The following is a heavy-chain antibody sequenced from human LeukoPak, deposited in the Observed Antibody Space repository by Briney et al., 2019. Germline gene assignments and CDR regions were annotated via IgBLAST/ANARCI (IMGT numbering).Heavy chain of an antibody. J-gene: IGHJ3*02. CDR1: GGSISSYY. Sequence: PSETLSLTCTVSGGSISSYYWSWIRQPPGKGLEWIGYIYYSGSANYNPSLKSRVTISEDTSKNQFSLKLSSVTAADTAVYYCARREGTWGTFDIWGQGTMVTVS. CDR2: IYYSGSA. CDR3: ARREGTWGTFDI. V-gene: IGHV4-59*01. D-gene: IGHD7-27*01.